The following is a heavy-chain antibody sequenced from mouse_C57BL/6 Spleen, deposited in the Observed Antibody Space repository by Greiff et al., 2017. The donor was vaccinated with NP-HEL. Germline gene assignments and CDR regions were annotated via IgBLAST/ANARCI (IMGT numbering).Heavy chain of an antibody. CDR2: IYPRSGNT. V-gene: IGHV1-81*01. D-gene: IGHD2-2*01. Sequence: QVQPQQSRAAPPLPFSSFPLSFTSSFYTFTIYFIIFFNHRTGQGLEWIGEIYPRSGNTYYNEKFKGKATLTADKSSSTAYMELRSLTSEDSAVYFCARRGNGYDVAYAMDYWGQGTSVTVSS. J-gene: IGHJ4*01. CDR1: FYTFTIYF. CDR3: ARRGNGYDVAYAMDY.